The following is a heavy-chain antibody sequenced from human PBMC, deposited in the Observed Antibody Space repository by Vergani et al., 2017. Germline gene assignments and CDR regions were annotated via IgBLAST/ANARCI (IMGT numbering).Heavy chain of an antibody. CDR1: GFTFSSYA. Sequence: VHLVESGGGVVQPGRSLTLSCVASGFTFSSYAMSWVRQAPGKGLGWVSAISGSGGSTYYADSVTGRFTISRDNSKNTLYLQMNSLRAEDTAVYYCAKDREGGYSYGNFDYWGQGTLVTVSS. CDR3: AKDREGGYSYGNFDY. V-gene: IGHV3-23*04. J-gene: IGHJ4*02. CDR2: ISGSGGST. D-gene: IGHD5-18*01.